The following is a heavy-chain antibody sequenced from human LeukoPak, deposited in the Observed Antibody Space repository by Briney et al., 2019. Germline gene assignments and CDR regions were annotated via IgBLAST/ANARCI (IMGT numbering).Heavy chain of an antibody. D-gene: IGHD6-13*01. V-gene: IGHV3-7*01. CDR3: ARDPGSSSFDY. J-gene: IGHJ4*02. CDR1: GFTFSNYW. Sequence: GGSLRLSCAASGFTFSNYWMTWVRQAPGKGREWVAHIKQDGIEEHYMDSAKARFNISRDNAKNSLSLQMNSLRAEDTAVYYCARDPGSSSFDYWGQGTLVTVSS. CDR2: IKQDGIEE.